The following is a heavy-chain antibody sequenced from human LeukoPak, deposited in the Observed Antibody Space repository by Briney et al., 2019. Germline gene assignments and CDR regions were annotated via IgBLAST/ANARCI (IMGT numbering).Heavy chain of an antibody. CDR2: ISRYGGNI. D-gene: IGHD3-22*01. Sequence: PGGSLRLSCAASGFTFSSYAMSWVRQAPGTGLEWVSGISRYGGNIYYAESVKGRFTISRDNSNDTLYLQMNTLRVEDTAVYYCAKDWWMSGTMIVVARRSYNYYMDVWGKGTAVTISS. V-gene: IGHV3-23*01. J-gene: IGHJ6*03. CDR1: GFTFSSYA. CDR3: AKDWWMSGTMIVVARRSYNYYMDV.